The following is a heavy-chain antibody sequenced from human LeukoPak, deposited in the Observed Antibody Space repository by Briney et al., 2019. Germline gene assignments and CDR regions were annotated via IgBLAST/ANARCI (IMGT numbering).Heavy chain of an antibody. CDR1: GYTFTSYG. CDR3: ASGEDYGDYAQI. Sequence: RASVKVSRKASGYTFTSYGISWVRQAPGQGLEWMGWISAYNGNTNYAQKLQGRVTMTTDTSTSTAYMELRSLRSDDTAVYYCASGEDYGDYAQIWGQGTLVTVSS. J-gene: IGHJ4*02. D-gene: IGHD4-17*01. V-gene: IGHV1-18*01. CDR2: ISAYNGNT.